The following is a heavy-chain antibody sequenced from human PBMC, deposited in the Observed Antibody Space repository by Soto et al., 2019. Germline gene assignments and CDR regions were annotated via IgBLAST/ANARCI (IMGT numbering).Heavy chain of an antibody. CDR3: AKAERAAATLPFAY. CDR2: ISYEGRNK. CDR1: GFTFSSYA. Sequence: QVQLVESGGGVVQPGRSLRLSCAASGFTFSSYAIHWVRQAPGKGLEWVALISYEGRNKYYADSVKGRFTISRDNSKNTLYLQMNSLRAEDTAVYYCAKAERAAATLPFAYWGRGTLVTVSS. V-gene: IGHV3-30*18. D-gene: IGHD5-12*01. J-gene: IGHJ4*02.